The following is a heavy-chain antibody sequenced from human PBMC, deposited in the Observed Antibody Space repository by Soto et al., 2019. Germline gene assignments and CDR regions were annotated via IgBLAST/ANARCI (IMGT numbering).Heavy chain of an antibody. CDR1: GFTFSSYS. V-gene: IGHV3-21*01. CDR2: ISSSSSYI. Sequence: GGSLRLSCAASGFTFSSYSMNWVRQAPGKGLEWVSSISSSSSYIYYADSVKGRFTISRDNAKNSLYLQMNSLRAEDTAGYYCARNYDILSGLNYFDYWGQGTLVTVSS. CDR3: ARNYDILSGLNYFDY. D-gene: IGHD3-9*01. J-gene: IGHJ4*02.